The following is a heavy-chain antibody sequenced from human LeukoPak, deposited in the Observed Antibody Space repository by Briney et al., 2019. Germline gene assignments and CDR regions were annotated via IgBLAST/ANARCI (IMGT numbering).Heavy chain of an antibody. Sequence: GGSLRLSCAASGFTVSSNYMSWVRQAPGKGLEWVSVIYSGGSTYYADSLKGRFTISRDNAKNSLYLQMNSLRAEDTAVYYCARDPSRLWLVDYWGQGTLVTVSS. D-gene: IGHD5-18*01. J-gene: IGHJ4*02. CDR3: ARDPSRLWLVDY. CDR1: GFTVSSNY. CDR2: IYSGGST. V-gene: IGHV3-53*01.